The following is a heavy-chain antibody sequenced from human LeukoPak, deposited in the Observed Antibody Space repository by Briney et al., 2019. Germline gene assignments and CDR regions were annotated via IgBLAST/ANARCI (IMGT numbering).Heavy chain of an antibody. J-gene: IGHJ4*02. CDR1: GGTFSSYA. D-gene: IGHD3-10*01. V-gene: IGHV1-69*13. CDR2: IIPILGTA. Sequence: GASVKVSCKASGGTFSSYAISWVRQAPGQGLEWMGGIIPILGTANYAQKFQGRVTITADESTSTAYMELSSLRSEDTAVYYCARARENYYGSGSYWYYFDYWGQGTLVTVSS. CDR3: ARARENYYGSGSYWYYFDY.